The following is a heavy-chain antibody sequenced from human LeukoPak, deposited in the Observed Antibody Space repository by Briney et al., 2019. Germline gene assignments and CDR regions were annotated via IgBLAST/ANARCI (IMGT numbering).Heavy chain of an antibody. D-gene: IGHD3-22*01. V-gene: IGHV3-23*01. CDR2: ISGSGGST. J-gene: IGHJ4*02. CDR1: GFTFSSYA. Sequence: GASLRLSCAASGFTFSSYAMSWVRQAPGKGLEWVSAISGSGGSTYYAASVKGRFTISRDNSKNTLYLQMNSLRAEDTAVYYCAKADYYDSSGMADYWGQGTLVTVSS. CDR3: AKADYYDSSGMADY.